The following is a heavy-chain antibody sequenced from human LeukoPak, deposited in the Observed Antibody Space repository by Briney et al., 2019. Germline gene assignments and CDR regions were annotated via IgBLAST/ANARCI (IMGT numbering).Heavy chain of an antibody. V-gene: IGHV4-59*01. CDR2: IYYSGST. CDR3: ARDQIGVIDY. Sequence: SETQTLTCTVSGGPISSYYWSWIRQPPGKGLEWIGYIYYSGSTNYNPSLKSRVTISVDTSKNQFSLKLSSVTAADTAVYYCARDQIGVIDYWGQGTLVTVSS. D-gene: IGHD3-3*01. J-gene: IGHJ4*02. CDR1: GGPISSYY.